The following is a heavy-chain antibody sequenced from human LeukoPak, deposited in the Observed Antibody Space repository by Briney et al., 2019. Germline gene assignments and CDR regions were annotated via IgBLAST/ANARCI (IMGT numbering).Heavy chain of an antibody. CDR2: ISKDGGNK. J-gene: IGHJ4*02. V-gene: IGHV3-43*02. Sequence: TGGSLRLSCAASGFTFDEHDMFWVRQVPGKGLGWVCLISKDGGNKQYADSVKGRFSVSRDNNRNSLSLQMNSLRSEDTALYFCAKRSGAPNNFDYWGQGALVTVSS. CDR3: AKRSGAPNNFDY. D-gene: IGHD1-1*01. CDR1: GFTFDEHD.